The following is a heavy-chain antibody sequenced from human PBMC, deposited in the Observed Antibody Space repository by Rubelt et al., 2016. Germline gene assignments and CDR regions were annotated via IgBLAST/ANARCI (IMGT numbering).Heavy chain of an antibody. CDR2: INPNSGGT. V-gene: IGHV1-2*02. Sequence: QVQLVQSGAEVKKPGASVKVFCKASGYTFTGYYMHWVRQAPGQGLEWMGWINPNSGGTNDAPKVRGRVTMTTATSTRTGYMGLRSLRSDDTAVYYCARRDGSYYYGMDVWGQGTTVTVSS. J-gene: IGHJ6*02. D-gene: IGHD5-24*01. CDR1: GYTFTGYY. CDR3: ARRDGSYYYGMDV.